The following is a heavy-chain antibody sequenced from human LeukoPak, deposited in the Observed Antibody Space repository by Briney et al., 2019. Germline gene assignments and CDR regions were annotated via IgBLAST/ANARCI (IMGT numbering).Heavy chain of an antibody. D-gene: IGHD3-3*01. CDR2: MNPNSGNT. V-gene: IGHV1-8*02. Sequence: ASVKVSCKASGYTFTSYDINWVRQATGQGPEWMGWMNPNSGNTGYAQKFQGRVTITADTSTDTAYMELSSLRSEDTAVYYCATERKYDYYFDYWGQGTLVTVSS. CDR1: GYTFTSYD. J-gene: IGHJ4*02. CDR3: ATERKYDYYFDY.